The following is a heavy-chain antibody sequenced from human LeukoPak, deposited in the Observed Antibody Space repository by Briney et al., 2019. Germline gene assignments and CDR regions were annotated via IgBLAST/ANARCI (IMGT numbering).Heavy chain of an antibody. CDR2: IKSKTDGGTT. Sequence: GGSLRLSCAASGFTFSNAWMSWVRQAPGKGLEWVGRIKSKTDGGTTDYAAPVKDRFTFSRDDSKNTLYLQMNNLQTEDTAVYYCTTSLSGYDFLFDYWSQGTLVTVSS. CDR1: GFTFSNAW. J-gene: IGHJ4*02. D-gene: IGHD5-12*01. V-gene: IGHV3-15*01. CDR3: TTSLSGYDFLFDY.